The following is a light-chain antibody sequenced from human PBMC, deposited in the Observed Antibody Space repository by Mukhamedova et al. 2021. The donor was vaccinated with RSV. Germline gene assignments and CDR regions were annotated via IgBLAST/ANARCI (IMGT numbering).Light chain of an antibody. CDR2: GVS. V-gene: IGLV2-14*01. CDR3: TSYTSSNTYV. Sequence: KLMIYGVSDRPSGVSNRFSGSKSGNTASLTISGLQAEDEADYYCTSYTSSNTYVFGTGTKVTVL. J-gene: IGLJ1*01.